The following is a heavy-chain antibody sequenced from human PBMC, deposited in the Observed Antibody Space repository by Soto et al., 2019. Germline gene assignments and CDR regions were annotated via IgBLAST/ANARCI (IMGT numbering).Heavy chain of an antibody. CDR3: ARDRCFDGSCYSASDS. Sequence: GGSLRLSCAASGFSFSTYDMDWVRQAPGKAPEWIAHISTTSFTIYYADSVKGRFTISRDNARNSLYLEMKSLRDEDTAVYYCARDRCFDGSCYSASDSWGQGILVTSPQ. J-gene: IGHJ5*01. V-gene: IGHV3-48*02. CDR1: GFSFSTYD. CDR2: ISTTSFTI. D-gene: IGHD2-15*01.